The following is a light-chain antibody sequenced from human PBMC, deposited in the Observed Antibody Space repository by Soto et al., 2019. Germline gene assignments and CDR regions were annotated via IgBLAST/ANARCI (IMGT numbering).Light chain of an antibody. CDR3: QQYNTYST. Sequence: DIQMTQSPSSLSASVXXSVTXTCRASQNIRNWLAWYQQKPGKAPXXLIYDASSLKSGVPARFGGSGSGTEFTLTISSLQPDDFATYYCQQYNTYSTFGQGTRLEIK. J-gene: IGKJ5*01. CDR1: QNIRNW. CDR2: DAS. V-gene: IGKV1-5*01.